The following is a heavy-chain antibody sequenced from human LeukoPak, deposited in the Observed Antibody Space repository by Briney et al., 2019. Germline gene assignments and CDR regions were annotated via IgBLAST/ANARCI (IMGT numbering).Heavy chain of an antibody. Sequence: GGSLRLSCAASGFTFSSYWMSWVRQAPGKGLEWVANIKQDGSEKYYVDSVKGRFTISRDNAKNSLYLQMNSLRAEDTAVYYCARDGPSGVWGGPYYYGMDVWGQGTTVTVSS. CDR1: GFTFSSYW. CDR3: ARDGPSGVWGGPYYYGMDV. D-gene: IGHD3-16*01. V-gene: IGHV3-7*01. CDR2: IKQDGSEK. J-gene: IGHJ6*02.